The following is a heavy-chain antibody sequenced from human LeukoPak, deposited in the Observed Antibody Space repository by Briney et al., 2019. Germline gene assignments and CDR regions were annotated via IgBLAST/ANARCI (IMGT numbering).Heavy chain of an antibody. D-gene: IGHD3-3*02. Sequence: GASVKVSCKASGYTFTSYGISWVRQAPGQGLEWMGWISAYNGNTNYAQKLQGRVTMTTDTSTSTAYMELRSLRSDDTAVYYCAREAFLEWLPKYYLDYWGQGTLVTVSS. V-gene: IGHV1-18*01. CDR3: AREAFLEWLPKYYLDY. J-gene: IGHJ4*02. CDR1: GYTFTSYG. CDR2: ISAYNGNT.